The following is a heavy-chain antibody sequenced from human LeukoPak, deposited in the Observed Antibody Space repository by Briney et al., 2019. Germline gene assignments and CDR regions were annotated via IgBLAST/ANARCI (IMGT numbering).Heavy chain of an antibody. CDR1: GFTFSSYA. D-gene: IGHD1-1*01. Sequence: PGGSLRLSCAVSGFTFSSYAISWVRQAPGKGLEWVSCISGSGGTTYYADSVKGRFTISREESKNTVYLQMISLRGEDTAVYYCAKALIGPGVRPPFDYWGQGTLVTVSS. CDR3: AKALIGPGVRPPFDY. J-gene: IGHJ4*02. CDR2: ISGSGGTT. V-gene: IGHV3-23*01.